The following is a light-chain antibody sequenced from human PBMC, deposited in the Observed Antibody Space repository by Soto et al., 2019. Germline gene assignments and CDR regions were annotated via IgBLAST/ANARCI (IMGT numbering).Light chain of an antibody. CDR1: SSNIGAGYD. CDR3: QSYDTSLSGVI. V-gene: IGLV1-40*01. CDR2: ADN. Sequence: QSVLTQTPSVSGAPGQKITMSCTGSSSNIGAGYDVHWYQQVPVAAPRLLIYADNNRPSGVPDRFSASKSGTSASLAITGLQGEDEANYYCQSYDTSLSGVIFGAGTKLTVL. J-gene: IGLJ2*01.